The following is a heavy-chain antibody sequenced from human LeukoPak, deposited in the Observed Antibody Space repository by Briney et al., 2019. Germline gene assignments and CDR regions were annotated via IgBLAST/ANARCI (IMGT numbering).Heavy chain of an antibody. J-gene: IGHJ6*03. CDR3: ARAGFLVLTDRPDSSGYRAYYYYMDV. CDR1: GYTFTSYG. Sequence: ASVKVSCKASGYTFTSYGISWVRQAPGQGLEWMGWISAYNGNTNYAQKLQGRVTMNTDTSTSTAYMELRSLRSDDTAVYYCARAGFLVLTDRPDSSGYRAYYYYMDVWGKGTTVTVSS. CDR2: ISAYNGNT. V-gene: IGHV1-18*01. D-gene: IGHD3-22*01.